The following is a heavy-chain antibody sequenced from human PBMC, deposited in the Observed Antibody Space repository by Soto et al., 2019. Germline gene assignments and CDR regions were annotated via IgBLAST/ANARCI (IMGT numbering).Heavy chain of an antibody. CDR2: ISVYTGNT. D-gene: IGHD2-21*02. CDR3: VRGRAYCGGDCYLLDY. CDR1: GYTFTAYG. V-gene: IGHV1-18*01. J-gene: IGHJ4*02. Sequence: ASVKVSCKASGYTFTAYGFNWVRQAPGQGLEWMGWISVYTGNTNYAQNLQGRVTMTTDTSTRIAYMELRGLRSDDTAVYYCVRGRAYCGGDCYLLDYWGQGTPVTVSS.